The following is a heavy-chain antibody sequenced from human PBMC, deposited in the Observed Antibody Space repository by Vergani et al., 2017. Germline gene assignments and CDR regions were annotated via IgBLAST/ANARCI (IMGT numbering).Heavy chain of an antibody. D-gene: IGHD2-2*01. J-gene: IGHJ4*02. CDR2: IWYDGSNK. CDR1: GFTFSSYG. CDR3: ARVGKRYCSSTSCYALDY. V-gene: IGHV3-33*01. Sequence: QVQLVESGGGVVQPGRSLRLSCAASGFTFSSYGMHWVRQAPGKGLEWVAVIWYDGSNKYYADSVKGRFTISRDNSKNTLYRQMNSLRAEDTAVYYCARVGKRYCSSTSCYALDYWGQGTLVTVSS.